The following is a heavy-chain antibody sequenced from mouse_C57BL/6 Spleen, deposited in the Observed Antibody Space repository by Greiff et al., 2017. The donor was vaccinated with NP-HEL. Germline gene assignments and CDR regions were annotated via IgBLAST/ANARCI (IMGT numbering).Heavy chain of an antibody. V-gene: IGHV1-81*01. D-gene: IGHD1-1*01. Sequence: QVQLQQSGAELARPGASVKLSCKASGYTFTSYGISWVKQRTGQGLEWIGEIYPRSGNTYYNEKFKGKATLTADKSSSTAYMELRSLPSEDSAVYFCARPYYYGSRETGYFDVWGTGTTVTVSS. J-gene: IGHJ1*03. CDR3: ARPYYYGSRETGYFDV. CDR2: IYPRSGNT. CDR1: GYTFTSYG.